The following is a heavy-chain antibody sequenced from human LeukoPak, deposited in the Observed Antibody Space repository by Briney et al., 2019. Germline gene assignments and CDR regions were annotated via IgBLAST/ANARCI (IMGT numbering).Heavy chain of an antibody. CDR3: AKDFEQSTSWYEFWDY. V-gene: IGHV3-23*01. Sequence: PSETLSLTCTVSGGSISSSYYYWGWVRQAPGEGLEWVSAMSGDAVTTYYADSVKGRFIVSRDNSKDTLYLQMNSLRVEDTAVYYCAKDFEQSTSWYEFWDYWGQGTLVTVSS. D-gene: IGHD2-2*01. J-gene: IGHJ4*02. CDR2: MSGDAVTT. CDR1: GGSISSSYYY.